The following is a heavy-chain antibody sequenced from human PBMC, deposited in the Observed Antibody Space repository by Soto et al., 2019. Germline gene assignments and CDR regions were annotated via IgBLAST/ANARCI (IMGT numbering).Heavy chain of an antibody. CDR3: AKDRYSGTYPTDFDY. D-gene: IGHD1-26*01. Sequence: LSLTCTVSGGSISSGGYYWSWIRQHPGKGLEWVALISYDGGNEKYTESVKDRFTISRDDSHNVAYLQMSSLRTEDTAMYYCAKDRYSGTYPTDFDYWGQGSLVTVSS. V-gene: IGHV3-30*18. CDR1: GGSISSGG. CDR2: ISYDGGNE. J-gene: IGHJ4*02.